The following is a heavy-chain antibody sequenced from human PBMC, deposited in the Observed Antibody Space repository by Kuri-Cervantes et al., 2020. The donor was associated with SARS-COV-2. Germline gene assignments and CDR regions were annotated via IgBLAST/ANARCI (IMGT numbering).Heavy chain of an antibody. Sequence: GESLKISCAASGFTFSNYAMHWVRQAPGKGLEWIAVILHDGGRKYYADSVKGRFTISRDNSKNTLYLQMNSMRAEDTAVYYCARLKRYGSPWGQGTLVTVSS. V-gene: IGHV3-30*04. CDR3: ARLKRYGSP. D-gene: IGHD2-15*01. CDR1: GFTFSNYA. J-gene: IGHJ5*02. CDR2: ILHDGGRK.